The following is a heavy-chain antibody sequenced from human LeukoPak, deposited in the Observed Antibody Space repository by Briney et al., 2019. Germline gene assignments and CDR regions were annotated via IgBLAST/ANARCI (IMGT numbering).Heavy chain of an antibody. CDR2: IYPGDSDT. V-gene: IGHV5-51*01. CDR1: GYSFTSYW. CDR3: ARHDSSGYYVPGSFDP. Sequence: GESLKISCKGSGYSFTSYWIGWVRQMPGKGLEWMGIIYPGDSDTRYSPSFQGQVTISADKSISTAYLQWSSLKASDAAMYYCARHDSSGYYVPGSFDPWGQGTLVTVSS. D-gene: IGHD3-22*01. J-gene: IGHJ5*02.